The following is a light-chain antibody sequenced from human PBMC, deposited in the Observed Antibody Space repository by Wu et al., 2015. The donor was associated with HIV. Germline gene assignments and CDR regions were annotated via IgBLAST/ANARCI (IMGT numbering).Light chain of an antibody. CDR2: VAS. Sequence: AIQMTQSPSSLSASVGDRVTITCRASQGIRNDLGWYQQKPGKAPKLLIYVASSLQSGVPSRFSGSGSGSDFTLTISSLQPEDFATYYCLQDFNYPPSFGQGTKLEIK. CDR3: LQDFNYPPS. V-gene: IGKV1-6*01. CDR1: QGIRND. J-gene: IGKJ2*03.